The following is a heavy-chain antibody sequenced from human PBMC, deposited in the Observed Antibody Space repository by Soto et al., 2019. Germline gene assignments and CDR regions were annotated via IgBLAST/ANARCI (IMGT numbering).Heavy chain of an antibody. D-gene: IGHD5-18*01. CDR1: GFTFSTYA. CDR3: AKDGGGYNYGYVMLDKYDYGMDV. J-gene: IGHJ6*02. V-gene: IGHV3-30-3*01. Sequence: QVQLVESGGGVVQPGRSLRLSCAASGFTFSTYAMHWVRQAPGKGLEWVAVISYDGTNKYYADSVRGRFTISRDNSTYTLFLQMNSLRAEDTAVYYCAKDGGGYNYGYVMLDKYDYGMDVWGQGTTVTVSS. CDR2: ISYDGTNK.